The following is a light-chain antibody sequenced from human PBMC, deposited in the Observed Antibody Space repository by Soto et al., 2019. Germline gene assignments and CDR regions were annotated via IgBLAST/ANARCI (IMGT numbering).Light chain of an antibody. CDR1: QSVSSN. J-gene: IGKJ5*01. Sequence: EIVMTQSPATLSVSLGERATLSCRASQSVSSNLAWYQQKPGQAPRLLIYGAYSRATGIQDRFSGSGSGTDFTLTIRRLEPEDFAVYYCQQRSSWPITVGQGTRLEIK. CDR3: QQRSSWPIT. V-gene: IGKV3D-20*02. CDR2: GAY.